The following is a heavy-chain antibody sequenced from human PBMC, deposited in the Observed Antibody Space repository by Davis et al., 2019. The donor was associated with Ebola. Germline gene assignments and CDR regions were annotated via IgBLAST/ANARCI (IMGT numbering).Heavy chain of an antibody. V-gene: IGHV3-33*08. CDR3: AREAIVVVVGGGMDV. CDR1: GFTFSSYG. Sequence: PGGSLRLSCAASGFTFSSYGMHWVRQAPGKGLEWVAVIWYDGSNKYYADSVKGRFTISRDNSKNTLYLQMNSLRAEDTAVYYCAREAIVVVVGGGMDVWGQGTTVTVSS. J-gene: IGHJ6*02. D-gene: IGHD2-15*01. CDR2: IWYDGSNK.